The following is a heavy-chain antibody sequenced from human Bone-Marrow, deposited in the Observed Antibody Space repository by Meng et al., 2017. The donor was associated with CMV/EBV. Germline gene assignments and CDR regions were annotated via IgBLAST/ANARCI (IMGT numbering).Heavy chain of an antibody. V-gene: IGHV4-34*01. J-gene: IGHJ6*01. CDR1: GGSFSSHY. CDR2: INHSGST. D-gene: IGHD2-21*01. Sequence: SETLSLTCTVYGGSFSSHYWTWIRQPPGKGLEWIGEINHSGSTNYNPSLKSRVIISIDTSKNQFSLKLNSVTAADTAVYYCARLVVIAPYGLAVWGPGTTVTGSS. CDR3: ARLVVIAPYGLAV.